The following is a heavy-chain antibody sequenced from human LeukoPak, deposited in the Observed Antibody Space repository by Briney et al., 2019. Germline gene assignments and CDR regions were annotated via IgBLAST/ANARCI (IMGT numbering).Heavy chain of an antibody. CDR2: FDPEDGET. CDR3: ATGMEWELAFDY. D-gene: IGHD1-26*01. J-gene: IGHJ4*02. CDR1: GYTHTELS. Sequence: ASVKVSCKVSGYTHTELSMHWVRQAPGKGLEWMGGFDPEDGETIYAQKFQGRVTMTEDTSTDTAYMELSSLRSEDTAVYYCATGMEWELAFDYWGQGTLVTVSS. V-gene: IGHV1-24*01.